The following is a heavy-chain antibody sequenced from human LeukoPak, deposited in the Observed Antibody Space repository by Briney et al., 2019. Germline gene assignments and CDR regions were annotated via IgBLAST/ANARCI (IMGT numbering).Heavy chain of an antibody. CDR3: ASNKQTYYYDSSGYLNWFDP. J-gene: IGHJ5*02. V-gene: IGHV4-34*01. CDR1: GGSFSGYY. CDR2: INHSGST. Sequence: PSETLSLTCAVYGGSFSGYYWSWIRQPPGKGLEWIGEINHSGSTNYNPSLKSRVTISVDTSKNQFSLKLSSVTAADTAVYYCASNKQTYYYDSSGYLNWFDPWGQGTLVTVSS. D-gene: IGHD3-22*01.